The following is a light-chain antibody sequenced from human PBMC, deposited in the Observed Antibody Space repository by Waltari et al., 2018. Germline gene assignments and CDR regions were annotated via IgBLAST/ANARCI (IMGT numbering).Light chain of an antibody. V-gene: IGKV1-27*01. CDR2: VAS. CDR3: FGLT. CDR1: QDISNY. Sequence: DIQLTQSPSSLSASVGDRVTITCRASQDISNYLAWYQQKPGKVPKLLIYVASVLQSGVPSRVSGSGSGTEFTLTISSLQPDDVATYYCFGLTFGGGTKVDIK. J-gene: IGKJ4*01.